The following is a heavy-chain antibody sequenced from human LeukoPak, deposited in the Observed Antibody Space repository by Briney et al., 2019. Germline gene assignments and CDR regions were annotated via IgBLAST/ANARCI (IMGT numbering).Heavy chain of an antibody. V-gene: IGHV3-7*03. Sequence: GGSLRLSCAASGFTFSSYWMSWVRQAPGKGLEWVANIKQDGSEKYYVDSVKGRFTISRDNAKNSLYLQMNSLRAEDTAVYYCAREKRSITIFGVVTYYFGYWGQGTLVTVSS. CDR2: IKQDGSEK. J-gene: IGHJ4*02. CDR1: GFTFSSYW. CDR3: AREKRSITIFGVVTYYFGY. D-gene: IGHD3-3*01.